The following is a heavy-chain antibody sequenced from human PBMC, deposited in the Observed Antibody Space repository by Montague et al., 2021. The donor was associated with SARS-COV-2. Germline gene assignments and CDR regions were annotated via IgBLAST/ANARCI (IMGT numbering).Heavy chain of an antibody. CDR1: GGSISSYY. D-gene: IGHD3-3*01. CDR3: ARDKPDYDFWPGYGMDV. CDR2: IYYSGST. V-gene: IGHV4-59*01. J-gene: IGHJ6*02. Sequence: SETLSLTCTVSGGSISSYYWSWIRQPPGKGLEWTGYIYYSGSTTYNPSLKSRVTISVDTSKNQFSLKLSSVTAADAAVYYCARDKPDYDFWPGYGMDVWGQGTTVTVSS.